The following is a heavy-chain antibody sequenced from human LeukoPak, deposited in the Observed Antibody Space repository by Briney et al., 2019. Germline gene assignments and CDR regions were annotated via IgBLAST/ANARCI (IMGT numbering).Heavy chain of an antibody. CDR2: MNPISGNT. V-gene: IGHV1-8*01. CDR3: ARTAPFDY. J-gene: IGHJ4*02. CDR1: GYTFTNYD. D-gene: IGHD5-18*01. Sequence: ASVKVSRMASGYTFTNYDINWVRQPTGQGVEWMGWMNPISGNTGYEQKFQGRVTMTRNTCISTAYMELSSLSSEDTAVYYCARTAPFDYWGQGTLVTVSS.